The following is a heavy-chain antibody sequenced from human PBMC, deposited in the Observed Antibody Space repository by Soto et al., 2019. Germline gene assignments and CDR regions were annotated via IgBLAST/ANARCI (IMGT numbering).Heavy chain of an antibody. CDR3: ARLCSGYDYDIGYFDY. CDR1: GYSFTSYW. J-gene: IGHJ4*02. V-gene: IGHV5-51*01. CDR2: IYPGDSDT. D-gene: IGHD5-12*01. Sequence: GESLKISCKGSGYSFTSYWIGWVRQMPGKGLEWMGIIYPGDSDTRYRPSFQGQVTISADKSISTAYLQWSSLKASDTAMYYCARLCSGYDYDIGYFDYWGQGTLVTVSS.